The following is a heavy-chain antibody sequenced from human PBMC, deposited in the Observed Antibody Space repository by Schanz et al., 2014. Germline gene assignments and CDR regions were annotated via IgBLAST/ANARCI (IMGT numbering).Heavy chain of an antibody. V-gene: IGHV1-18*01. CDR3: AKAEYDILTDSYSRLDS. CDR2: ISVYTGNT. Sequence: QVQLVQSGAEVKKPGASVRVSCKASGYTFTTYAMSWVRQAPGQVLEWVGWISVYTGNTKYGQKVQGRVTMTADTSTNTAYMELRSMRSDDTAVYYCAKAEYDILTDSYSRLDSWGQGTLVTVSA. J-gene: IGHJ5*01. D-gene: IGHD3-9*01. CDR1: GYTFTTYA.